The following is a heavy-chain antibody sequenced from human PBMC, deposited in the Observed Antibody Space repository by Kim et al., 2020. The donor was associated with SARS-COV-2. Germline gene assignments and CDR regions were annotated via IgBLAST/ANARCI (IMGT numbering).Heavy chain of an antibody. V-gene: IGHV3-74*01. CDR1: GFTLGGHW. D-gene: IGHD6-13*01. CDR2: IFGDGTYI. CDR3: ASRQGEDSKGYFDN. J-gene: IGHJ4*02. Sequence: GGSLRLSCAASGFTLGGHWMHWVRQAPGKGLLWVSRIFGDGTYISYADSVKGRFTSSRDNAKNTLYLQMNSLRAEDTAVYYCASRQGEDSKGYFDNWGQG.